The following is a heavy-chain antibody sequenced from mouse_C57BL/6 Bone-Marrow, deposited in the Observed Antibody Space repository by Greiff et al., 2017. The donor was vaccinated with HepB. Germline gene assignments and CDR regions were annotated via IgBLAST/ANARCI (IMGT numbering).Heavy chain of an antibody. CDR3: ARKLLCYGSSPFAY. CDR2: IYPRSGNT. D-gene: IGHD1-1*01. Sequence: VQVVESGAELARPGASVKLSCKASGYTFTSYGISWVKQRTGQGLEWIGEIYPRSGNTYYNEKFKGKATLTADKSSSTAYMELRSLTSEDSAVYFCARKLLCYGSSPFAYWGQGTLVTVSA. V-gene: IGHV1-81*01. CDR1: GYTFTSYG. J-gene: IGHJ3*01.